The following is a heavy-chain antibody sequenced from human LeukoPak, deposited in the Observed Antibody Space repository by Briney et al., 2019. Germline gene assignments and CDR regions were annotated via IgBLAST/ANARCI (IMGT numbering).Heavy chain of an antibody. CDR3: ARQESAATLYYFDY. V-gene: IGHV4-39*01. Sequence: SETLSLTCSVSGGSINSRSYSWGWIRLPPGKALEWIGTIFFDGSTYYNPSLKSRVLISVDTSKKKFSLKLTSVTAADTAVYYCARQESAATLYYFDYWGQGALVAVSS. CDR1: GGSINSRSYS. CDR2: IFFDGST. J-gene: IGHJ4*02. D-gene: IGHD2-15*01.